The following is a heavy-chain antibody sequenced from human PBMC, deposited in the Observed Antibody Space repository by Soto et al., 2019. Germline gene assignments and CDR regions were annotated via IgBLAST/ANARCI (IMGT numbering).Heavy chain of an antibody. Sequence: QVQLQQWGAGLLKPSETLSLTCAVYGGSSSGYYWSWIRQPPGKGLEWIGEINHSGSTNYNPSLKRRVSISVDTSKNQFSLKLSSVTAADTAVYYCAREALLWFGELGAFDIWGQGTMVTVSS. J-gene: IGHJ3*02. D-gene: IGHD3-10*01. CDR2: INHSGST. V-gene: IGHV4-34*01. CDR3: AREALLWFGELGAFDI. CDR1: GGSSSGYY.